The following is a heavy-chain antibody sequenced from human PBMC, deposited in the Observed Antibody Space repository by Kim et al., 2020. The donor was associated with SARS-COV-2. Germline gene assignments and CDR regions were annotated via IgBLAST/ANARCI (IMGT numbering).Heavy chain of an antibody. CDR2: IYHSGST. CDR3: ARARAYSGSYSGMDV. J-gene: IGHJ6*02. CDR1: GGSISSSNW. Sequence: SETLSLTCAVSGGSISSSNWWSWVRQPPGKGLEWIGEIYHSGSTNYNPSLKSRVTISVDKSKNQFSLKLSSVTAADTAVYYCARARAYSGSYSGMDVWGQGTTVTVSS. D-gene: IGHD1-26*01. V-gene: IGHV4-4*02.